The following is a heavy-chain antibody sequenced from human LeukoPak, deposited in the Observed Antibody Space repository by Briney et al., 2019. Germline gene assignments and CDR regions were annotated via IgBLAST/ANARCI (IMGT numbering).Heavy chain of an antibody. CDR3: AAAQGSSGWYKGDNWFDP. CDR2: IYYSGST. J-gene: IGHJ5*02. CDR1: GGSISSYY. Sequence: SETLSLTCTVSGGSISSYYWSWIRQPPGKGLECIGYIYYSGSTNYNPSLKSRVTISLDTSKNQFSLKLSSVTAADTAVYYCAAAQGSSGWYKGDNWFDPWGQGTLVTVSS. D-gene: IGHD6-19*01. V-gene: IGHV4-59*01.